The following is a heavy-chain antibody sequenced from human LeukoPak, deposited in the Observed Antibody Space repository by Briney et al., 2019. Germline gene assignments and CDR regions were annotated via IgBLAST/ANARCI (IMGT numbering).Heavy chain of an antibody. CDR1: GYTFTSYA. CDR3: ARDAYCTNGVCYTGGGFDY. D-gene: IGHD2-8*01. J-gene: IGHJ4*02. CDR2: INPNSGGT. Sequence: ASVKVSCKASGYTFTSYAMNWVRQAPGQGLEWMGWINPNSGGTNYAQKFQGRVTMTRDTSISTAYMELSRLRSDDTAVYYCARDAYCTNGVCYTGGGFDYWGQGTLVTVSS. V-gene: IGHV1-2*02.